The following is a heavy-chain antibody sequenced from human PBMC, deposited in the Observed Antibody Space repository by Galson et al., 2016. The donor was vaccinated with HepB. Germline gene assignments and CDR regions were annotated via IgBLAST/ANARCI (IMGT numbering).Heavy chain of an antibody. CDR1: GFRFSEHY. V-gene: IGHV3-72*01. Sequence: SLRLSCAASGFRFSEHYMDWVRQAPGKGLEWVGRTRNKVNSYTTEYAASVKGRFTISRDDSKNSLYLQMNSLKTEGTALYYCARGVGWYYYDSSGYLDAFDIWGQGTMVTVSS. CDR3: ARGVGWYYYDSSGYLDAFDI. CDR2: TRNKVNSYTT. J-gene: IGHJ3*02. D-gene: IGHD3-22*01.